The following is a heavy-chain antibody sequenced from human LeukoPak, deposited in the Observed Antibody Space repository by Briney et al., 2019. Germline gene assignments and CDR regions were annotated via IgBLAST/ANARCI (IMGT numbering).Heavy chain of an antibody. CDR3: AKDGSYYYGSGTPN. J-gene: IGHJ4*02. CDR1: AFTFSSYA. D-gene: IGHD3-10*01. CDR2: ISGSGGST. Sequence: GGSLRLSCAASAFTFSSYAMSWVRQAPGKGLEWVSAISGSGGSTYYADSVKGRFTISRDNSKNTLYLQMNSLRAEDTAVYYCAKDGSYYYGSGTPNWGQGTLVTVSS. V-gene: IGHV3-23*01.